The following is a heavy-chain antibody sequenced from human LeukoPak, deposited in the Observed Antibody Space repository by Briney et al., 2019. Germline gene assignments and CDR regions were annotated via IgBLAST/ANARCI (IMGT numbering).Heavy chain of an antibody. Sequence: PSETLSLTCTVSGGSISSSSYYWGWIRQPPGKGLEWIGSIYYSGSTYYNPSLKSRVTISVDTSKNQFSLKLSSVTAADTAVYYCARRPSYDFWSGYYYIAAFFDYWGQRTLVTVSS. CDR1: GGSISSSSYY. CDR3: ARRPSYDFWSGYYYIAAFFDY. CDR2: IYYSGST. V-gene: IGHV4-39*01. D-gene: IGHD3-3*01. J-gene: IGHJ4*02.